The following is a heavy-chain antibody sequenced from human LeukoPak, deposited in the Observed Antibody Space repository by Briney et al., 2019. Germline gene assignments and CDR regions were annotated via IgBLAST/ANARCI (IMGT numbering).Heavy chain of an antibody. D-gene: IGHD3-22*01. CDR2: IKSKTDGGTT. CDR1: GFTFNNAW. J-gene: IGHJ4*02. V-gene: IGHV3-15*01. Sequence: GESLKISCAASGFTFNNAWMSWVRQAPGKGLEWVGRIKSKTDGGTTDYAAPVKGRFTLSRDDSKTTLYLQMNSLKSEDTAVYYCTTDTSMISYWGQGTLVTVSS. CDR3: TTDTSMISY.